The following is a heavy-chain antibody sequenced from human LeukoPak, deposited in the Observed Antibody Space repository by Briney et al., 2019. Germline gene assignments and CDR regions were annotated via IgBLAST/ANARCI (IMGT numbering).Heavy chain of an antibody. J-gene: IGHJ4*02. CDR2: IYSGGST. CDR1: GFTVSSNY. V-gene: IGHV3-53*01. CDR3: ARGEEY. Sequence: GWCLRLSCAASGFTVSSNYMSWVRPAPGKGLAWVSVIYSGGSTYYADSVKGRFTISRDNSKNTLYLQMNSLRAEDTAVYYCARGEEYWGQGTLVTVSS.